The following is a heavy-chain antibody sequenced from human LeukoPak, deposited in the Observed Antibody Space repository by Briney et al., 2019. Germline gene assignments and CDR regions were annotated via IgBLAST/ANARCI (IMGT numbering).Heavy chain of an antibody. V-gene: IGHV4-4*07. CDR2: ICTSGST. CDR3: ARDAPISGYYDSSGSQLDY. CDR1: GGSISSYC. J-gene: IGHJ4*02. Sequence: SETLSLTCSVSGGSISSYCWSWIRQPAGKGLEWIGRICTSGSTKYNPSLKSRVTMSVDTSKNQSSLKLSSVTAADTAVYYCARDAPISGYYDSSGSQLDYWGQGTLVTVSS. D-gene: IGHD3-22*01.